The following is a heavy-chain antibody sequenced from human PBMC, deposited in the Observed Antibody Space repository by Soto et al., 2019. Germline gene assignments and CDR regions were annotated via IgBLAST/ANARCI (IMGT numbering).Heavy chain of an antibody. Sequence: QVQLVESGGGVVQPGRSLRLSCAASGFTFSSYAMHWVRQAPGKGLEWVAVISYDGSNKYYADSVKGRFTISRDNSKNTLYLQMNSLGAEDTAVYYCARDRAHRAPTRGSSGYYLDYWGQGTLVTVSS. V-gene: IGHV3-30-3*01. CDR1: GFTFSSYA. CDR2: ISYDGSNK. J-gene: IGHJ4*02. CDR3: ARDRAHRAPTRGSSGYYLDY. D-gene: IGHD3-22*01.